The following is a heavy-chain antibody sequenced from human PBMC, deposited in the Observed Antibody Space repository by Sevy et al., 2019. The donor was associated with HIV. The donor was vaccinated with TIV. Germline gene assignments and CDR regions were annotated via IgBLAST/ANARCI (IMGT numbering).Heavy chain of an antibody. J-gene: IGHJ3*02. CDR1: GFTFSSYA. V-gene: IGHV3-23*01. D-gene: IGHD3-22*01. Sequence: GGSLRLSCAASGFTFSSYAMSWVRQAPGKGLEWVSGLSGNGGSTNYADSVKGRFALSRDNSKNTLYLQMNNLRAEDTAVYYCAKDVYDSSGYYPMGAFDIWGQGTMVTVSS. CDR2: LSGNGGST. CDR3: AKDVYDSSGYYPMGAFDI.